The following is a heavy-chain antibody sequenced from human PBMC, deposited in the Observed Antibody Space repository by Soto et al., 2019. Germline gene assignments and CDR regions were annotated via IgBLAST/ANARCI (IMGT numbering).Heavy chain of an antibody. J-gene: IGHJ4*02. CDR2: ISSSSSYI. V-gene: IGHV3-21*01. D-gene: IGHD5-12*01. CDR1: GSTFSSYS. CDR3: ARDLLPYSGYEIQRHNGFDY. Sequence: GGSLRLSCAASGSTFSSYSMNWVRQAPGKGLEWVSSISSSSSYIYYADSVKGRFTISRDNAKNSLYLQMNSLRAEDTAVYYCARDLLPYSGYEIQRHNGFDYWGQGTLVTVSS.